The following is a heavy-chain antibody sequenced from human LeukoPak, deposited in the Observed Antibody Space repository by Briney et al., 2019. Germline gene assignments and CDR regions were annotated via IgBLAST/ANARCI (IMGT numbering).Heavy chain of an antibody. J-gene: IGHJ4*02. V-gene: IGHV3-53*01. Sequence: GGSLRLSCAASGFTVSNNYMSWVRQAPGKGLEWVSVTYSGGTTYYADSVKGRFTISRDNSKNTLYPQMNSLRAEDTAVYYCARDGRSYSSGWSNFDYWGQGTLVTVSS. CDR2: TYSGGTT. D-gene: IGHD6-19*01. CDR1: GFTVSNNY. CDR3: ARDGRSYSSGWSNFDY.